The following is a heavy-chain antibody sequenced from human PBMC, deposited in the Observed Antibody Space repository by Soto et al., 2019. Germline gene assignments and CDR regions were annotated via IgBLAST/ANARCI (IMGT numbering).Heavy chain of an antibody. CDR2: IIPMFDST. Sequence: QVQLEQSGAEVKEPGSSVKVSCKAFGGTFSSYAICWVRQAPGQGLEWMGGIIPMFDSTNYAQKFQGRVTITADESTSTAFIELSSLRTEDTALYYCAKDARGYSYGYSDPYFDPWGQGTLVTVSS. CDR1: GGTFSSYA. V-gene: IGHV1-69*01. D-gene: IGHD5-18*01. CDR3: AKDARGYSYGYSDPYFDP. J-gene: IGHJ5*02.